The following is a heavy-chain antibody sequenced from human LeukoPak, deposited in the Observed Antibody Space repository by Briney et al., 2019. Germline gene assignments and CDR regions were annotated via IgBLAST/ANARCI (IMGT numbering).Heavy chain of an antibody. D-gene: IGHD2-2*01. CDR1: GYTFTGCY. J-gene: IGHJ4*02. CDR3: ARVTYWSSVSCSSYYFDY. Sequence: ASVKVSCKASGYTFTGCYMHWVRQAPGQGLEWVGWSNPNSGGTNYARKFQGRVTMTRDTSISTAYMELSRLRSDDTAVYFCARVTYWSSVSCSSYYFDYCGQGALVTVSS. V-gene: IGHV1-2*02. CDR2: SNPNSGGT.